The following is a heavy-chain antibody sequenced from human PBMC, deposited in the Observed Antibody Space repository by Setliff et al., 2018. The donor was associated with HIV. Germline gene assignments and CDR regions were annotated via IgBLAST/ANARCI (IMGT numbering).Heavy chain of an antibody. D-gene: IGHD3-22*01. CDR2: IYHTGKT. CDR3: ASRVYYYDESRILREEGFVP. CDR1: GGSISDNKYY. J-gene: IGHJ5*02. Sequence: SETLSLTCSVSGGSISDNKYYWSWVRQPPGKGLEWTGSIYHTGKTYYNSALKNRLTISVDTSKDQFSLELSSVTAADTAVYYCASRVYYYDESRILREEGFVPWGQGTLVTVSS. V-gene: IGHV4-39*01.